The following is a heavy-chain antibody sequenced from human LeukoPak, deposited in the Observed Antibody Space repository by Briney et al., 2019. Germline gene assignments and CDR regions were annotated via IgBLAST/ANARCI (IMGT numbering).Heavy chain of an antibody. V-gene: IGHV3-21*01. D-gene: IGHD3-22*01. CDR2: ISSSSSYI. CDR1: GFTFSSYS. Sequence: PGGSLRLSCAASGFTFSSYSMNWVRQAPGKGLEWVSSISSSSSYIYYADSVKGRFTISRDNAKNSLYLQMNSLRAEDTAVYYCATSTMMELELGYWGQGTLVTVSS. CDR3: ATSTMMELELGY. J-gene: IGHJ4*02.